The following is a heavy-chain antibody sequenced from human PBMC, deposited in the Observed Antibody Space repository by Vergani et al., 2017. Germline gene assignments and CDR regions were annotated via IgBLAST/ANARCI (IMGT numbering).Heavy chain of an antibody. CDR3: ARVNTETNGHLYYYYDMDV. CDR1: GGSFTSYH. V-gene: IGHV4-34*01. D-gene: IGHD4-11*01. CDR2: IDHTGRP. J-gene: IGHJ6*02. Sequence: QVQLQQWGGGLLKPSETLSLTCVVNGGSFTSYHWTWIRQSPGEGLEWVGDIDHTGRPDYNPSLKSRLTMSVEKSRNQFFLTLNSVTATDTAIYFCARVNTETNGHLYYYYDMDVWGQGTAVTVS.